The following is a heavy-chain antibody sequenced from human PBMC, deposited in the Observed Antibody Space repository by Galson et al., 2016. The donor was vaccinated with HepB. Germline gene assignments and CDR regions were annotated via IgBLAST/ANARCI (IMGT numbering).Heavy chain of an antibody. V-gene: IGHV3-9*01. CDR1: GFRFDDHA. J-gene: IGHJ4*02. CDR2: ISWNSGRI. CDR3: AKDRLGYDSGGYPVFDY. D-gene: IGHD3-22*01. Sequence: SLRLSCAASGFRFDDHAMHWVRQAPGKGLEWVSGISWNSGRIGYGDSVKGRFTISRDDAKNSLFLQMNSLRVDDTALYYCAKDRLGYDSGGYPVFDYWGQGTLVTVSS.